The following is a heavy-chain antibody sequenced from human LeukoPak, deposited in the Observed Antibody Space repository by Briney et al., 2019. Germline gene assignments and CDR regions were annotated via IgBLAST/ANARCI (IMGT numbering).Heavy chain of an antibody. Sequence: PSETLSLTCTVSGGSISSYYWSWIRQPPGKGLEWIGYIYYSGSTNYNPSLKSRVTISVDTSKNQFSLKLSSVTAADTAVYYCARTLVRNYYYYYGMDVWGQGTTVTVSS. CDR3: ARTLVRNYYYYYGMDV. V-gene: IGHV4-59*08. CDR1: GGSISSYY. CDR2: IYYSGST. D-gene: IGHD3-10*01. J-gene: IGHJ6*02.